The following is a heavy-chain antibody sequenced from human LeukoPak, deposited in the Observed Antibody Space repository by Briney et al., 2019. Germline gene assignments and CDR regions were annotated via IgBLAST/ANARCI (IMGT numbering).Heavy chain of an antibody. V-gene: IGHV3-9*01. CDR1: GFTFADYT. Sequence: PGGSLRLSCAASGFTFADYTMHWVRQVPGKGLEWVSTINWNGRSVGYADSVRGRFTISRDNSKNTLYLQMNSLRAEDTAVYYCAPNPEWELLRDFDFDYWGQGTLVTVSS. CDR3: APNPEWELLRDFDFDY. CDR2: INWNGRSV. D-gene: IGHD1-26*01. J-gene: IGHJ4*02.